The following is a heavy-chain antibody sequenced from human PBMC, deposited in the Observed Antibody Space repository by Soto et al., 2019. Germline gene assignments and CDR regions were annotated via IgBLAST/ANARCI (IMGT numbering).Heavy chain of an antibody. Sequence: GGSLRLSCAGSGFTFSSYSINWVRQAPGKGLEWVSSISSSSSYIYYADSVKGRFTISRDNAKNSLYLQMNSLRAEDTAVYYCAKDFQGGMDVWGQGTTVTVSS. CDR3: AKDFQGGMDV. CDR1: GFTFSSYS. CDR2: ISSSSSYI. V-gene: IGHV3-21*01. J-gene: IGHJ6*02.